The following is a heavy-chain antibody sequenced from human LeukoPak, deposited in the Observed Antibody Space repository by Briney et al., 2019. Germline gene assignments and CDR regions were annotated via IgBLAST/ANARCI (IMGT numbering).Heavy chain of an antibody. D-gene: IGHD3-22*01. Sequence: SGGSLRLSCAASGFTFSSYWMSWVRQAPGKGLEWVANIKQDGSEKYYVDSVKGRFTISRDNSKNTLYLQMNSLRGEDTAVFYCARPQGYFAANFDYWGQGTLVTVSS. CDR1: GFTFSSYW. V-gene: IGHV3-7*01. CDR3: ARPQGYFAANFDY. CDR2: IKQDGSEK. J-gene: IGHJ4*02.